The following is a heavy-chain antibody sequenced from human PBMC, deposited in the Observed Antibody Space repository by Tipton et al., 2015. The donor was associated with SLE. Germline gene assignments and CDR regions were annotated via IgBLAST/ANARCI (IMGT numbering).Heavy chain of an antibody. Sequence: TLSLTCFVSGDYITSDIYYWGWIRQPPGKGLEWMGSVYDSGTTYYNPSLKSRVTMSVDTSKTQFSLKLSSLTAADTAIYYCARVVTVLATHYYDMDVWGQGTTVTVSS. CDR1: GDYITSDIYY. V-gene: IGHV4-39*07. D-gene: IGHD2-21*02. CDR2: VYDSGTT. CDR3: ARVVTVLATHYYDMDV. J-gene: IGHJ6*02.